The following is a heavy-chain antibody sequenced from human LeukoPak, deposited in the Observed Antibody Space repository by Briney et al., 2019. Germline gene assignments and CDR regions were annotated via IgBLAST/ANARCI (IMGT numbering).Heavy chain of an antibody. Sequence: SETLSLTCTVSGGSISSYYWRWIRQPPGKGLEWIGYIYYSGSTNYNPSLKSRVTISVDTSKNQFSLKLSSVTAADTAVYYCARALVGATTRHAFDIWGQGTMVTVSS. CDR2: IYYSGST. CDR1: GGSISSYY. CDR3: ARALVGATTRHAFDI. J-gene: IGHJ3*02. V-gene: IGHV4-59*01. D-gene: IGHD1-26*01.